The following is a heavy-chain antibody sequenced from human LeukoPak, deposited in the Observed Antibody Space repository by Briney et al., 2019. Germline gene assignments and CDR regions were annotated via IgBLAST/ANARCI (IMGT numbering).Heavy chain of an antibody. J-gene: IGHJ6*03. V-gene: IGHV1-69*05. CDR2: IIPIFGTA. CDR1: GGTFSSYA. D-gene: IGHD6-6*01. CDR3: ARVASSSGPYYYYYYMDV. Sequence: ASVKVSCKASGGTFSSYAISWVRQAPGQGLEWMGGIIPIFGTANYAQKFQGRVTITTDESTSTAYMELSSLRSEDTAVYYCARVASSSGPYYYYYYMDVWGKGTTVTVSS.